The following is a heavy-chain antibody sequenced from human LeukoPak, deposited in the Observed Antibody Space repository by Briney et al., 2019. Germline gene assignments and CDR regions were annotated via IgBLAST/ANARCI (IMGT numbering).Heavy chain of an antibody. V-gene: IGHV1-2*02. CDR3: AREAIAAAGGVVY. CDR1: GYTFTGNY. J-gene: IGHJ4*02. Sequence: ASVKVSCKASGYTFTGNYMHWVRQAPGQGLEWMGWINPNSGGTNYAQKFQDRVTVTRDTSISTAYMELRSLRSDDTAVYYCAREAIAAAGGVVYWGQGTLVTVSS. D-gene: IGHD6-13*01. CDR2: INPNSGGT.